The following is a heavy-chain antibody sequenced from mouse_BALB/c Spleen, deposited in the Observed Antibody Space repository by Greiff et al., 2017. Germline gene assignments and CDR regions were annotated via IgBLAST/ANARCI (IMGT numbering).Heavy chain of an antibody. CDR1: GFTFSSYA. Sequence: EVQLVESGGGLVKPGGSLKLSCAASGFTFSSYAMSWVRQTPEKRLEWVASISSGGSTYYPDSVKGRFTISRDNARNILYLQMSSLRSEDTAMYYCARSAWFAYWSQGTLVTVSA. V-gene: IGHV5-6-5*01. CDR3: ARSAWFAY. J-gene: IGHJ3*01. CDR2: ISSGGST.